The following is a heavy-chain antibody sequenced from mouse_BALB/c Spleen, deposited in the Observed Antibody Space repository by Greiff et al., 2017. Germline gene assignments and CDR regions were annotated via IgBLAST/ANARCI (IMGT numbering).Heavy chain of an antibody. V-gene: IGHV5-15*02. D-gene: IGHD4-1*01. J-gene: IGHJ1*01. CDR3: ARDGGGTRYFDV. CDR1: GFTFSDYG. CDR2: ISNLAYSI. Sequence: EVQLVGSGGGLVQPGGSRKLSCAASGFTFSDYGMAWVRQAPGKGPEWVAFISNLAYSIYYADTVTGRFTISRENAKNTLYLEMSSLRSEDTAMYYCARDGGGTRYFDVWGAGTTVTVSS.